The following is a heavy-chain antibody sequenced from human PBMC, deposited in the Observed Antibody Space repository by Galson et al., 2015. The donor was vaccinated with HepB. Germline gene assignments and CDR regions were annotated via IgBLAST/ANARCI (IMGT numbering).Heavy chain of an antibody. V-gene: IGHV3-23*01. CDR2: IYPSGTTA. CDR3: AKDSCWSDNCNAYLY. Sequence: SLRLSCAASGLTFSNYAMNWVRQAPGKGLEWVSYIYPSGTTAYYADSVKGRFTISRDNAKNTLYLQMNSLRAEDTAVYFCAKDSCWSDNCNAYLYWGKETRVTVTS. J-gene: IGHJ4*02. D-gene: IGHD1-20*01. CDR1: GLTFSNYA.